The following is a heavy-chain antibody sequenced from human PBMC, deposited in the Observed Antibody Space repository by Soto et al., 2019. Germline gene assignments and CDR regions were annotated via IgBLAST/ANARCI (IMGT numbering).Heavy chain of an antibody. CDR2: IYSGGST. CDR1: GFTVSNSY. D-gene: IGHD1-26*01. V-gene: IGHV3-66*01. CDR3: VRGSLPLLDSGSHGFDP. J-gene: IGHJ5*02. Sequence: EVQLVESGGGLVQPGGSLRLSCTASGFTVSNSYMTWVRQSPGKGLEWVSVIYSGGSTYYADSVKGRFTISRDNSKNTLYLQMDSLRAEVTAVYYCVRGSLPLLDSGSHGFDPWGQETLVTVSS.